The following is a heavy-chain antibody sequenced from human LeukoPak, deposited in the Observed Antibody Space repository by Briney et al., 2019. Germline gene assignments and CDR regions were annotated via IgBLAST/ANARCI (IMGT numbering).Heavy chain of an antibody. CDR2: IIPIFGTA. J-gene: IGHJ4*02. Sequence: GASVKVSCKAFGYTFTSNYMHWVRQAPGQGLEWMGGIIPIFGTANYAQKFQGRVTITADESTSTAYMELSNLRSEDTAVYYCARDQSAVATPRAFDYWGQGTLVTVSS. CDR3: ARDQSAVATPRAFDY. V-gene: IGHV1-69*13. D-gene: IGHD4-23*01. CDR1: GYTFTSNY.